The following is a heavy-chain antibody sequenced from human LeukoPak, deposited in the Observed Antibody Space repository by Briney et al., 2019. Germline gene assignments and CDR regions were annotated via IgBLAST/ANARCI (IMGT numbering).Heavy chain of an antibody. D-gene: IGHD2-2*01. CDR3: ARDLGYCSSTSCQNYYYYYMDV. CDR2: IIPILGIA. CDR1: GGTFSSYT. J-gene: IGHJ6*03. V-gene: IGHV1-69*04. Sequence: GASVKVSCKASGGTFSSYTISWVRQAPGQGLEWMGRIIPILGIANYAQKFQGRVTITADKSTSTAYMELSSLRSEDTAVYYCARDLGYCSSTSCQNYYYYYMDVWGKGTTVTVSS.